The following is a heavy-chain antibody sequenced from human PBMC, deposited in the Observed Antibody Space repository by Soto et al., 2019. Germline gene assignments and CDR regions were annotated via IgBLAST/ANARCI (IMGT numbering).Heavy chain of an antibody. CDR2: IWFDGSEQ. J-gene: IGHJ4*02. Sequence: QVQLVESGGGVVQPGRSLRLSCAASGFTFTNYAMHWVCQAPGKGLEWVAVIWFDGSEQNYADSVKGRFAISRDNFKNTLYLQMNSLRPEDTAVYYCAKDDAGIAATGTGFDYWGQGTLVSVSA. D-gene: IGHD6-13*01. CDR3: AKDDAGIAATGTGFDY. V-gene: IGHV3-33*06. CDR1: GFTFTNYA.